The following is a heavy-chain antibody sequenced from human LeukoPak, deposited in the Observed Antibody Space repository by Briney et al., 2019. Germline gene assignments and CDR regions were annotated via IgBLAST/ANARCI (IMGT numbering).Heavy chain of an antibody. CDR3: ATEVGSGWFCLDF. D-gene: IGHD6-19*01. V-gene: IGHV3-23*01. CDR1: GFIFSSYA. Sequence: PGGSLRLSCAASGFIFSSYAMTWVRQAPGKGLEWVSAISRSGNSTFYADSVKGRFTISRDNFKSTLYLQMNSLRADDTAEYYCATEVGSGWFCLDFRGQGTLVTVSS. CDR2: ISRSGNST. J-gene: IGHJ4*02.